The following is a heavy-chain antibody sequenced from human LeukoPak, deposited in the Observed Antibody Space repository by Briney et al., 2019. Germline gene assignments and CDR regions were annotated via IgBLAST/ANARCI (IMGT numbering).Heavy chain of an antibody. Sequence: ASVKVPCKASGYTFSGYYIHWVRQAPGLGLEWMGRINPNGGGTNYAQRFQGRVTMTGDTSITTAYMELSSLTFDDTAVYYCARDREQGPRFDPWGQGTLVTVSS. CDR1: GYTFSGYY. D-gene: IGHD1-26*01. J-gene: IGHJ5*02. CDR3: ARDREQGPRFDP. V-gene: IGHV1-2*06. CDR2: INPNGGGT.